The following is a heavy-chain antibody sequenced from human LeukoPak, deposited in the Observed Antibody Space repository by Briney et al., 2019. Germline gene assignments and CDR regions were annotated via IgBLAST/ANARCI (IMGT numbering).Heavy chain of an antibody. CDR3: AKDRLLWFGELSPYYYYYGMDV. CDR2: ISGSGGST. CDR1: GFSFSSYA. V-gene: IGHV3-23*01. J-gene: IGHJ6*02. D-gene: IGHD3-10*01. Sequence: GGSLRLSCAASGFSFSSYAMSWVRQAPGKGLEWVSAISGSGGSTYYADSVKGRFTISRDNSKNTLYLQMNSLRAEDTAVYYCAKDRLLWFGELSPYYYYYGMDVWGQGTTVTVSS.